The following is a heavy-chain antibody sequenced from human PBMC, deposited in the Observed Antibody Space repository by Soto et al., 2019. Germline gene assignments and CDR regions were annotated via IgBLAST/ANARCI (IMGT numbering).Heavy chain of an antibody. D-gene: IGHD1-26*01. Sequence: GGSLRLSCAASGFTFSTYAMAWVRQAPGKGLEWVSGVSASGLNTDYADSVKGRFTISRDNSKNTLYLQMNSLRAEDTSVYYCAKEGGLSGSYYISSSYYFDYWGQGTLVTVSS. CDR2: VSASGLNT. V-gene: IGHV3-23*01. CDR3: AKEGGLSGSYYISSSYYFDY. J-gene: IGHJ4*02. CDR1: GFTFSTYA.